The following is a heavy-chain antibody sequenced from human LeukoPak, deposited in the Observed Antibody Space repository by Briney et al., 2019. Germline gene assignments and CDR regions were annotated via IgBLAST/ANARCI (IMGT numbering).Heavy chain of an antibody. CDR1: GFTFSDYY. V-gene: IGHV3-11*01. Sequence: KAGGSLRLSCAASGFTFSDYYMTWIRQAPGKGLEWVSYISGSGNTIYYADSVKGRFTISRDNAKNSLYLQMSSLKSEDTAVYYCARDQSSSGLYRRLAFDIWGQGTMVTVSS. D-gene: IGHD6-19*01. J-gene: IGHJ3*02. CDR3: ARDQSSSGLYRRLAFDI. CDR2: ISGSGNTI.